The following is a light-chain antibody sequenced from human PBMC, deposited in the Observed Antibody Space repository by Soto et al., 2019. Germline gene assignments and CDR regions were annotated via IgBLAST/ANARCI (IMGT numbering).Light chain of an antibody. J-gene: IGLJ3*02. CDR1: RSDVGGYNY. CDR2: EVS. CDR3: FSYRDISPLAV. Sequence: QSVLTQPASVSGSPGQSITISCTGTRSDVGGYNYVSWYQQHPGKAPKLIIYEVSYRPSGVSHRFSGSKSGNTASLTISGLQAEDEADYYCFSYRDISPLAVFGGGTKLTVL. V-gene: IGLV2-14*01.